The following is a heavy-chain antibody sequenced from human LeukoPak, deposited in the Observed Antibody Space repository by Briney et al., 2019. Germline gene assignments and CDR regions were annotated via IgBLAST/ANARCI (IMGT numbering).Heavy chain of an antibody. Sequence: GGSLRLSCAASGFTFDDFAMHWVRQAPGKGLEWVSLISWDGGSTYYADSVKGRFTLSRDNSKNSLYLQMSSLTPEDTALYYCAKDALPIVGATRGLDYWGQGTLVTVSS. D-gene: IGHD1-26*01. CDR2: ISWDGGST. CDR1: GFTFDDFA. V-gene: IGHV3-43D*03. CDR3: AKDALPIVGATRGLDY. J-gene: IGHJ4*02.